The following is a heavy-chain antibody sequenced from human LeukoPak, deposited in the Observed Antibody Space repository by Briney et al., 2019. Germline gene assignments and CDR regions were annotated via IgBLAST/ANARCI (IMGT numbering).Heavy chain of an antibody. D-gene: IGHD6-19*01. Sequence: ASVKVSCKASGYTFTSYYMHWVRQAPGQGLEWMGIINPSGGSTSYAQKFQGRVTMTRDMSTSTVYMELSRLTSDDTAVYYCARGYSSGWSLIDYWGQGTLVTVSS. CDR3: ARGYSSGWSLIDY. J-gene: IGHJ4*02. CDR2: INPSGGST. CDR1: GYTFTSYY. V-gene: IGHV1-46*01.